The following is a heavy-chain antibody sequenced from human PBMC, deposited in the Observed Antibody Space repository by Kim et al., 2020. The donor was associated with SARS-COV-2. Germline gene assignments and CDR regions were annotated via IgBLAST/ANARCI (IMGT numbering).Heavy chain of an antibody. CDR2: IWYDGSNK. Sequence: GGSLRLSCATFGFTFSSYGMHWVRQAPGKGLERVAVIWYDGSNKYYADSVKGRFTISRDNSNNTLYLQMNSLRAEDTAVYYCARFRAVGDTTTPFDYWGQGTLVTVSS. J-gene: IGHJ4*02. D-gene: IGHD4-17*01. V-gene: IGHV3-33*01. CDR3: ARFRAVGDTTTPFDY. CDR1: GFTFSSYG.